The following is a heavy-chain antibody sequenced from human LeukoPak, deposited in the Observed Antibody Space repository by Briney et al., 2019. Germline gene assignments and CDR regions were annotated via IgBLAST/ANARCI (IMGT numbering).Heavy chain of an antibody. CDR2: IYNSGST. D-gene: IGHD6-13*01. CDR1: GYSISSGYY. J-gene: IGHJ5*02. Sequence: SEALSLTCTVSGYSISSGYYWGWIRQPPGKGLEWIGSIYNSGSTYYNPSLKSRVTISVDTSKNQFSLKLSSVTAADTALYYCARAYSSSWYWNWFDPWDQGTLVTVSS. V-gene: IGHV4-38-2*02. CDR3: ARAYSSSWYWNWFDP.